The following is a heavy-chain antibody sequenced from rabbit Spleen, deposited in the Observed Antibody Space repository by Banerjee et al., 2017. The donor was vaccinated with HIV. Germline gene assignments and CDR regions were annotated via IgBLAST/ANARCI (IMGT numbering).Heavy chain of an antibody. D-gene: IGHD2-1*01. Sequence: QSLEESGGDLVKPGASLTLTCTASGFSFSTSYWICWVRQAPGKGLEWIACPDGGTSDITYYANWAKGRFTFSKTSSTTVTLQVTSLTAADTATYFCARGVYDDYDTYYFDLWGQGTLVTVS. CDR1: GFSFSTSYW. V-gene: IGHV1S40*01. CDR2: PDGGTSDIT. J-gene: IGHJ4*01. CDR3: ARGVYDDYDTYYFDL.